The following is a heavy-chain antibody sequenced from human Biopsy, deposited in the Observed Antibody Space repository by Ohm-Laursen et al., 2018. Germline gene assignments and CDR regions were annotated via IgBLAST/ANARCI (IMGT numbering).Heavy chain of an antibody. Sequence: GTLSLTCTVSGGSISSSTTYYWAWLRQPPGEGLEWIGSIYNTETTFYNPSLKSRVTISVDTSTNQFSLTVSSVTAADTALYFCARHPTGFRFDPWGHGTLVTVAS. CDR2: IYNTETT. CDR3: ARHPTGFRFDP. V-gene: IGHV4-39*01. CDR1: GGSISSSTTYY. J-gene: IGHJ5*02. D-gene: IGHD3-10*01.